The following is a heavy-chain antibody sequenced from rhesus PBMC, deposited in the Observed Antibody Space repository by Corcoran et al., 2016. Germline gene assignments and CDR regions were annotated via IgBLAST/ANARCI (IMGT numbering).Heavy chain of an antibody. CDR1: GFSISTTGTG. D-gene: IGHD1-44*02. CDR2: ITYSGIT. Sequence: KESGPALVKPTQTLTLTCTFSGFSISTTGTGVGWLHQPPGKGLEWIGYITYSGITSYNPSLKIRVTISRDTSKNQFSLKLSCVTAADTAVYYCARDGREGATLEYFEFWGQGALVTVSS. V-gene: IGHV4-122*02. J-gene: IGHJ1*01. CDR3: ARDGREGATLEYFEF.